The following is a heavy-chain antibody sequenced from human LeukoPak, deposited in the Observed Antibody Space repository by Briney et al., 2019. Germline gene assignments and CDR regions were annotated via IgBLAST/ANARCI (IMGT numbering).Heavy chain of an antibody. V-gene: IGHV4-59*01. CDR2: IYYSGST. Sequence: SETLSLTCTVSGGSISSYYWSWIQQPPGKGLEWIGYIYYSGSTNYNPSLKSRVTISVDTSKNQFSLKLSSVTAADTAVYYCARDDYGDYEFDYWGQGTLVTVSS. CDR1: GGSISSYY. CDR3: ARDDYGDYEFDY. J-gene: IGHJ4*02. D-gene: IGHD4-17*01.